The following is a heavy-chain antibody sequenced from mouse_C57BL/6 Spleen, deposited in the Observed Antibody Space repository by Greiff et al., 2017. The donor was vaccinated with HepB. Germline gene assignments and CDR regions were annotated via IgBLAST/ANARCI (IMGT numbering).Heavy chain of an antibody. CDR1: GFTFSDYY. J-gene: IGHJ1*03. CDR3: ARQEGRGYDWYFDV. Sequence: EVKLMESGGGLVQPGGSLKLSCAASGFTFSDYYMYWVRQTPEKRLEWVAYISNGGGSTYYPDTVKGRFTISRDNAKNTLYLQMSRLKSEDTAMYYCARQEGRGYDWYFDVWGTGTTVTVSP. CDR2: ISNGGGST. V-gene: IGHV5-12*01. D-gene: IGHD2-2*01.